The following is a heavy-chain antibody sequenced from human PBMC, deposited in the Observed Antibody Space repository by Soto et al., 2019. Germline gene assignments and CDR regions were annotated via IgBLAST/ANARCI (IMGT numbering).Heavy chain of an antibody. CDR1: GFTFSSYS. J-gene: IGHJ4*02. CDR3: ARDLAVAADF. V-gene: IGHV3-48*01. D-gene: IGHD2-15*01. CDR2: ISESRGGSRI. Sequence: EVQLVESGGGLVQPGGSLRLSCVVSGFTFSSYSMNWVRQAPGKGLEGVSFISESRGGSRIYYADCVKGRFTISRDNAKNSLYLQMNSLRAEDTAVYYCARDLAVAADFWGQGTLLTVSS.